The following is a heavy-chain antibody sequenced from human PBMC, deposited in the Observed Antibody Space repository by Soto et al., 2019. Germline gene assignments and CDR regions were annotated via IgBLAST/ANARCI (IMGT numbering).Heavy chain of an antibody. D-gene: IGHD5-12*01. V-gene: IGHV3-9*01. CDR1: GLTFDDYA. J-gene: IGHJ4*02. CDR3: AKDMGYDLSPLGYFDY. Sequence: PILSCAASGLTFDDYAMHLVRQAPGKGLEWVSGISWNSGSIGYADSVKGRFTISRDNAKNSLYLQMNSLRSEDTALYYCAKDMGYDLSPLGYFDYWGQGTLVTVSS. CDR2: ISWNSGSI.